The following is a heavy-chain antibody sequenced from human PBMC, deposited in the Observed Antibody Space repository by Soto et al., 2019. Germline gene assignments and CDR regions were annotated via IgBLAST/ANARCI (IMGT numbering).Heavy chain of an antibody. CDR1: GYTFTSYD. D-gene: IGHD3-3*01. V-gene: IGHV1-8*01. CDR2: MNPNSGNT. J-gene: IGHJ6*03. CDR3: ARSFTIFGVVSSGYYMDV. Sequence: ASVKVSCKASGYTFTSYDINWVRQATGQGLEWMGWMNPNSGNTGYAQKFQGRVTMTRNTSISTAYMELSSLRSEDTAVYYCARSFTIFGVVSSGYYMDVWGKGTTVTVSS.